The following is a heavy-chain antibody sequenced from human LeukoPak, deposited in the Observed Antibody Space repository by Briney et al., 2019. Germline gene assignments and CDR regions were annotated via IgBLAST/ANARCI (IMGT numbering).Heavy chain of an antibody. D-gene: IGHD2-2*01. CDR2: IYHSGST. V-gene: IGHV4-59*08. J-gene: IGHJ4*02. CDR1: GGSISSYY. Sequence: PSETLSLTCTISGGSISSYYWSWIRQPPGKRLEWIGYIYHSGSTNYNSSLKSRVTISVDTSKNQFSLKLSSVTAADTAVYYCARHAAFAEYQSHLTHFDYWGQGTLVTVSS. CDR3: ARHAAFAEYQSHLTHFDY.